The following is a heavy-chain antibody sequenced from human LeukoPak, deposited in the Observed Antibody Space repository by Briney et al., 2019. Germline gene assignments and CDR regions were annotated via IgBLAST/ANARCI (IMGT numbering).Heavy chain of an antibody. J-gene: IGHJ3*02. CDR1: GGSISNYY. CDR2: FYARGNT. D-gene: IGHD1-26*01. Sequence: SETLSLTCNVSGGSISNYYWSWIRQPAGKGLEWIGRFYARGNTNYNPSLKSRVTISVDTSKNQFSLKLSSVTAADTAVYYCARDGRYYYAFDIWGQGTMVTVSS. V-gene: IGHV4-4*07. CDR3: ARDGRYYYAFDI.